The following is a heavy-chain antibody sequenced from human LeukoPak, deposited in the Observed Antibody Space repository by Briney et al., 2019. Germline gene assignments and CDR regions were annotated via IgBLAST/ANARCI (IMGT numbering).Heavy chain of an antibody. V-gene: IGHV4-34*01. Sequence: SETLSLTCAVYGGSFSGYYWSWIRQPPGKGLEWIGEINHSGSINYNPSLKSRVTISVDTSKNQFSLQLRSVTAADTAVYYCARDRRGSFYTFDLWGPGTIVSVS. D-gene: IGHD1-26*01. CDR1: GGSFSGYY. CDR3: ARDRRGSFYTFDL. CDR2: INHSGSI. J-gene: IGHJ3*01.